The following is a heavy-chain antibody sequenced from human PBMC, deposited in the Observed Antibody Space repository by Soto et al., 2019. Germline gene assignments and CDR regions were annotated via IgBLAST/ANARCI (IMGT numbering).Heavy chain of an antibody. Sequence: GESLKISCKGSGYSFADYWIAWVRQMPGKGLEWMGIMYPGDSDTRYSPSFQGQVTLSADKSISTAYLQWSSLKASDSAMYYCARSTSSTSYDYWGQGTLVTVSS. CDR1: GYSFADYW. CDR2: MYPGDSDT. J-gene: IGHJ4*02. D-gene: IGHD2-2*01. V-gene: IGHV5-51*01. CDR3: ARSTSSTSYDY.